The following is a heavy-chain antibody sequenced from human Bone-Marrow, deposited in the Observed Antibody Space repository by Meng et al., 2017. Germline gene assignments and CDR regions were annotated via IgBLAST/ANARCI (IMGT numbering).Heavy chain of an antibody. Sequence: QLQLHESGSGLVKASQTLSLNCAVSGGSFSSGGYSWSWIRQPPGKGLEWIGYIYHSGTTYYNPSLKSLVPISVDSSKNQFSLKLTSVTAADTAVYYCARDLPYASGAGGFDPWGQGTLVTVSS. CDR2: IYHSGTT. J-gene: IGHJ5*02. CDR1: GGSFSSGGYS. V-gene: IGHV4-30-2*01. CDR3: ARDLPYASGAGGFDP. D-gene: IGHD3-10*01.